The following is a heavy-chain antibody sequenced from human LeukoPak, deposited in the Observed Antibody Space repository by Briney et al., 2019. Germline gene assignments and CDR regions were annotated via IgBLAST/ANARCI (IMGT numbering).Heavy chain of an antibody. V-gene: IGHV3-7*01. Sequence: GGSLRLSCAASGFIFSSYWTSWVRHAPGKGLGWVANTKQDGSEKYYVDSVKGRFTISRDNAKNSLYLQMNSLRAEDTAVYYCARDLQLLFGMRAFDIWGQGTMVTVSS. CDR3: ARDLQLLFGMRAFDI. D-gene: IGHD5-18*01. CDR1: GFIFSSYW. J-gene: IGHJ3*02. CDR2: TKQDGSEK.